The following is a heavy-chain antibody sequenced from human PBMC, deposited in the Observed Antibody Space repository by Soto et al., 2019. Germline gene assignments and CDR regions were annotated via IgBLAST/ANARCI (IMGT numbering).Heavy chain of an antibody. Sequence: GXSVKVSWKASVGTFSSYAISWARQAPGQGLEWMGGIIPIFGTANYAQKFQGRVTITADESTSTAYMELSSLRSEDTAVYYCARGGQLVTYYSYGMDVWGQGTTVT. CDR1: VGTFSSYA. CDR3: ARGGQLVTYYSYGMDV. V-gene: IGHV1-69*13. J-gene: IGHJ6*02. CDR2: IIPIFGTA. D-gene: IGHD6-6*01.